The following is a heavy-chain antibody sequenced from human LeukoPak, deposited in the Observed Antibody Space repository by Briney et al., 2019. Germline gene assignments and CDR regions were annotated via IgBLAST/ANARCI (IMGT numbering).Heavy chain of an antibody. D-gene: IGHD1-14*01. J-gene: IGHJ6*02. Sequence: GGSLRLSCAASGFTFSSYGMHWVRQAPGKGLEWVAVISYDGSNKYYADSVKGRFTISRDNSKNTLYLQMNSLGAEDTAVYYCNRVPDVWGQGTTVTVSS. V-gene: IGHV3-30*03. CDR3: NRVPDV. CDR2: ISYDGSNK. CDR1: GFTFSSYG.